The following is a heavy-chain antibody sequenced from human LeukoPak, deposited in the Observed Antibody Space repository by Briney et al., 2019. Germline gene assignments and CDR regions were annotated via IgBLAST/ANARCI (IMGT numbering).Heavy chain of an antibody. D-gene: IGHD3-16*01. Sequence: ASVTVPCKASRYTFTSYDINWVRQATGLGLEWMGWMNPNSGNTGYAKKFQGRVTMIRNTSISTAYMELSSLRAEYTAVYYCGRGLRYYDYVPYWGQGTLVTVSS. CDR2: MNPNSGNT. V-gene: IGHV1-8*01. J-gene: IGHJ4*02. CDR1: RYTFTSYD. CDR3: GRGLRYYDYVPY.